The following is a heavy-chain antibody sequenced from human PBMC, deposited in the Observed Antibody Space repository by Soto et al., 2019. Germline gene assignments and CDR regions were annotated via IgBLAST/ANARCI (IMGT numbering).Heavy chain of an antibody. Sequence: ASVKVSCKASGYSFTSCGIGWVRQAPGQGPEWMGWISPYNGRTNYAQSVKGRVVMTTDISTNTVYLELRSLRSDDTAMYYCGRCRTDSYAMDVWGQGTTVTVSS. V-gene: IGHV1-18*01. J-gene: IGHJ6*02. D-gene: IGHD2-8*02. CDR3: GRCRTDSYAMDV. CDR1: GYSFTSCG. CDR2: ISPYNGRT.